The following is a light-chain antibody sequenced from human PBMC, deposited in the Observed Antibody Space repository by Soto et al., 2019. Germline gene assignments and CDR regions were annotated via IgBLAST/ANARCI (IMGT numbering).Light chain of an antibody. V-gene: IGKV1-5*01. J-gene: IGKJ1*01. CDR2: DVS. CDR1: QTISSW. CDR3: QQYYRYPWT. Sequence: DIQMTQSPSSVSASVGDIITVTWRASQTISSWLAWYQQKPGKGPEXVIYDVSNLQSGVPSRFSGSGSGTELTLTISSLQPDDFEVYYCQQYYRYPWTFGQGTKVDIK.